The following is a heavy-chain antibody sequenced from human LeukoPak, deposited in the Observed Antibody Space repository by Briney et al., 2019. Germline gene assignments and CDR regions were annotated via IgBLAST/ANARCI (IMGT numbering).Heavy chain of an antibody. J-gene: IGHJ5*02. CDR3: ARVPSGGDKFDP. CDR1: GYTFTGYY. CDR2: INPNSGNT. D-gene: IGHD6-25*01. Sequence: ASVKVSCKASGYTFTGYYMHWVRQAPGQGLEWMGWINPNSGNTGYAQKFQGRVTMTRNTSISTAYMELNSLRSEDTAVYYCARVPSGGDKFDPWGQGTLVTVSS. V-gene: IGHV1-8*02.